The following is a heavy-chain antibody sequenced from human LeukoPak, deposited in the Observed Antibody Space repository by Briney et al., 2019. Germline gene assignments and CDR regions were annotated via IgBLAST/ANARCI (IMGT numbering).Heavy chain of an antibody. J-gene: IGHJ4*02. CDR3: ARWDMVDFWSGPPY. V-gene: IGHV4-30-4*08. Sequence: SETLSLTCTVSGGSISSGDYYWSWIRQPPGKGVEWIGYIYYSGSTYYNPSLKSRVTISVDTSKNQFSLKLSSVTAADTAVYYCARWDMVDFWSGPPYWGQGTLVTVSS. CDR2: IYYSGST. CDR1: GGSISSGDYY. D-gene: IGHD3-3*01.